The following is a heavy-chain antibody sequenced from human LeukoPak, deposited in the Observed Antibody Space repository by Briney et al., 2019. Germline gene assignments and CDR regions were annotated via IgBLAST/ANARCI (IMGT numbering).Heavy chain of an antibody. CDR1: GCTFTSYY. V-gene: IGHV1-46*01. Sequence: ASVKVSCKASGCTFTSYYMHWVRQAPGQGLEWMGIINPSGGSTSYAQKFQGRVTMTRDTSTSTVYMELSSLRSEDTAVYYCAREDCSSTSCQGGWFDLWGQGTLVTVSS. CDR2: INPSGGST. D-gene: IGHD2-2*01. J-gene: IGHJ5*02. CDR3: AREDCSSTSCQGGWFDL.